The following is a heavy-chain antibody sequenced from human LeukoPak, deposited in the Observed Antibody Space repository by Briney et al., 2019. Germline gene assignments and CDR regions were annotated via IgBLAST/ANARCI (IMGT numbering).Heavy chain of an antibody. CDR3: AKHGEWLRTEGYFDY. J-gene: IGHJ4*02. CDR1: GFTFSSYA. V-gene: IGHV3-23*01. D-gene: IGHD5-12*01. CDR2: ISGSGGST. Sequence: GGSLRLSCAASGFTFSSYAMSWVRQAPGKGLEWVSAISGSGGSTYYADSVKGRFTISRDNSKNTRYLQMNSLRAEDTAVYYCAKHGEWLRTEGYFDYWGQGTLVTVSS.